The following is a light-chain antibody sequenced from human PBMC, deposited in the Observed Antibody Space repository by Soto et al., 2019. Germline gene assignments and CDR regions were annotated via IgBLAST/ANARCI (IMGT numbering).Light chain of an antibody. J-gene: IGLJ2*01. CDR1: NSNIGSNR. CDR2: RND. CDR3: ATWDDTLSVLL. V-gene: IGLV1-47*01. Sequence: QYVLTQPPSASGTPGQRVSISCSGSNSNIGSNRLYWYQQVPGTAPKLLIYRNDQRPSGVPDRFSGSKSGTSASLAISGLRSEDEADYYCATWDDTLSVLLFGGGTKLTVL.